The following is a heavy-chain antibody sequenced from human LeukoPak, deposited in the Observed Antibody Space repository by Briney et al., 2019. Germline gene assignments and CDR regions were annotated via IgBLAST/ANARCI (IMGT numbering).Heavy chain of an antibody. V-gene: IGHV3-48*04. Sequence: GGSLRLSCAASGFTFSPYNLNWVRQAPGKGLEWVSHISSSGRTRYYAASVKGRFTISRDNAKNSLYLQMNSLRAEETAVYYCASPPDIVVIPAAVTDYYYMDVWGKGTTVTVSS. D-gene: IGHD2-2*01. CDR1: GFTFSPYN. CDR2: ISSSGRTR. J-gene: IGHJ6*03. CDR3: ASPPDIVVIPAAVTDYYYMDV.